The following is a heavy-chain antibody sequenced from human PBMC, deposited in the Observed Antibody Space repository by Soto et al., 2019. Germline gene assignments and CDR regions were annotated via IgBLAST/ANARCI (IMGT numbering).Heavy chain of an antibody. CDR3: VRSPGSFDY. V-gene: IGHV3-48*01. CDR1: GFTFSSYR. Sequence: GGSLRLSCAASGFTFSSYRMDWVRQAPGKGLEWLSFISSSSSNINYADSVKGRFTISRDNAKNSLYLQMNSLRAEDTAVYYCVRSPGSFDYWGQGTLVTVSS. CDR2: ISSSSSNI. D-gene: IGHD2-15*01. J-gene: IGHJ4*02.